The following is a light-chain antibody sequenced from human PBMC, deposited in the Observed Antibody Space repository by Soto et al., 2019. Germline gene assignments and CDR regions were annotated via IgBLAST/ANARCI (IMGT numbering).Light chain of an antibody. Sequence: DIQMTQSPSSLSASVGDRVTITCRARRSITSHLNWYQQKPGKAPKLLIYAASSLQSGVPSRFSGSGSGTDFTLTISSLQPEDFATYYCQQSYSTPYTFGQGTKLQIK. CDR1: RSITSH. CDR2: AAS. CDR3: QQSYSTPYT. V-gene: IGKV1-39*01. J-gene: IGKJ2*01.